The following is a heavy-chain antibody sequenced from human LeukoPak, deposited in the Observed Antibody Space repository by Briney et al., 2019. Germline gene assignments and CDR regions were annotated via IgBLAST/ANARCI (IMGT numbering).Heavy chain of an antibody. CDR2: INSDGSST. D-gene: IGHD3-22*01. CDR1: GFTFSSYW. J-gene: IGHJ4*02. V-gene: IGHV3-74*01. Sequence: GGSLRLSCAASGFTFSSYWMHWVRQAPGKGLVWVSRINSDGSSTSYADSVKGRFTISRDNAKNTLYLQMNSLRAEDTAVYYCARVPYAKRARGYWPFEALDYWGQGTLVTVSS. CDR3: ARVPYAKRARGYWPFEALDY.